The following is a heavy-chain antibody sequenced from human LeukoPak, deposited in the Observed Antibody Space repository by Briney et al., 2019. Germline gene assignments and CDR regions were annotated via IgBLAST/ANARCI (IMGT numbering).Heavy chain of an antibody. D-gene: IGHD6-25*01. CDR1: GYTFTSNG. CDR2: ISSNSGNT. CDR3: ARDRLHAFDF. Sequence: ASVTVSYKSSGYTFTSNGISWVRQAPGQGLEWMGWISSNSGNTNYAQKFQDRVMLTTDTSTTTAYMELRNLRSDDTAIYYCARDRLHAFDFWGQGTKVTVSS. V-gene: IGHV1-18*01. J-gene: IGHJ3*01.